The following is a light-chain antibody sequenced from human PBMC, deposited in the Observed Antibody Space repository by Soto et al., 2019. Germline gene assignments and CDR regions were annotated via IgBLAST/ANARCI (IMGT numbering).Light chain of an antibody. V-gene: IGKV1-39*02. Sequence: DIQLTQSPSFLSASVGDRVTITCRASQSISSYLNWYQQKPGKAPKLLIYAASSLKSGVPARFSGSGSGTEFTLTISSLQPDDFATYYCQQYNTYSTFGQGTRLEIK. J-gene: IGKJ5*01. CDR2: AAS. CDR3: QQYNTYST. CDR1: QSISSY.